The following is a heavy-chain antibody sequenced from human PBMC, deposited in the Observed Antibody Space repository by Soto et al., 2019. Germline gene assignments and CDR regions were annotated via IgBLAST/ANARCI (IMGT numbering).Heavy chain of an antibody. J-gene: IGHJ5*02. CDR1: GGTFSSYT. D-gene: IGHD1-7*01. V-gene: IGHV1-69*04. Sequence: ASVKVSCKASGGTFSSYTISWVRQAPGQGLEWMGRIIPILGIANYAQKFQGRVTITADKSTSTAYMELSSLRSEDTAVYYCARDDHWNLRGFDPWGQGALVTVSS. CDR2: IIPILGIA. CDR3: ARDDHWNLRGFDP.